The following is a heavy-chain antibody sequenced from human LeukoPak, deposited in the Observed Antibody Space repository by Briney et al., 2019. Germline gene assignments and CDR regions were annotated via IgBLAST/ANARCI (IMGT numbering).Heavy chain of an antibody. CDR1: GFTFSSYA. Sequence: HPGRAPRLSCAASGFTFSSYAMHWVGPAPGKGLEWVAVISYDGSNKYYADSVKGRFTIPRDNSKNTLYLQMNSLRAEDTAVYYCALGRSGGNLFDYWGQGTLVTVSS. J-gene: IGHJ4*02. CDR2: ISYDGSNK. V-gene: IGHV3-30*04. CDR3: ALGRSGGNLFDY. D-gene: IGHD2-15*01.